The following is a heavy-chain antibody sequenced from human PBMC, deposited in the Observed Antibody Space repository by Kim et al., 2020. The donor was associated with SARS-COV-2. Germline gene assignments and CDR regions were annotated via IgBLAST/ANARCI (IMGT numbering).Heavy chain of an antibody. CDR3: ARVRRIAVAGDFDY. Sequence: NPSLKSRVTMSVDTSKNQFSLKLSSVTAADTAVYYCARVRRIAVAGDFDYWGQGTLVTVSS. D-gene: IGHD6-19*01. J-gene: IGHJ4*02. V-gene: IGHV4-4*06.